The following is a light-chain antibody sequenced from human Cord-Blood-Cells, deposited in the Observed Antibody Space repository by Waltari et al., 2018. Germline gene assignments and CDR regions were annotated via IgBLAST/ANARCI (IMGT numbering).Light chain of an antibody. CDR1: TSVSSY. V-gene: IGKV3-11*01. Sequence: EMVLTPSPATLSLSPGERATPTCRPSTSVSSYLAWYQQKPGQTPRLLIYEASNRATGIPARFSGSGSGTDFTLTISSLEPEDFAVYYCQQRSNWPWTFGQGTKVEIK. J-gene: IGKJ1*01. CDR3: QQRSNWPWT. CDR2: EAS.